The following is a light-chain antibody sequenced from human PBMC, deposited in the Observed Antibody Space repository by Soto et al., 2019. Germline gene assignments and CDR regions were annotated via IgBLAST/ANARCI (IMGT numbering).Light chain of an antibody. V-gene: IGLV1-47*01. Sequence: QSVLTQPPSTSGTPGQGVSISCSGSSSNIGSNYVYWYQQLPGRAPRLIMYKNDQRPSGVPDRFSGSKSGTSASLAISGLRSEDEAVYHCSTWDDSLTGLVFGGGTQLTVL. CDR2: KND. CDR3: STWDDSLTGLV. CDR1: SSNIGSNY. J-gene: IGLJ3*02.